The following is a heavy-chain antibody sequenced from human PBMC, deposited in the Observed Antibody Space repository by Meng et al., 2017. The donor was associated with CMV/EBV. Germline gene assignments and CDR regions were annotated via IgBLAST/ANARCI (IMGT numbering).Heavy chain of an antibody. CDR2: INHSGST. J-gene: IGHJ4*02. D-gene: IGHD1-26*01. V-gene: IGHV4-34*01. Sequence: QGQLQQWGAGLLKPSETPSLTCAVYGGSFSGYYWSWIRQPPGKGLEWIGEINHSGSTNYNPSLKSRVTISVDTSKNQFSLKLSSVTAADTAVYYCARGGGGEWELLHYFDYWGQGTLVTVSS. CDR1: GGSFSGYY. CDR3: ARGGGGEWELLHYFDY.